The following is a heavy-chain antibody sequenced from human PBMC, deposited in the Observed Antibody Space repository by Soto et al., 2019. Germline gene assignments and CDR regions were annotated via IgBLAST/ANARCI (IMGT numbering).Heavy chain of an antibody. D-gene: IGHD3-3*01. Sequence: SGPTLVNPTQTLTLTCTFSGFSLSTSGMCVGWIRQPPGKALEWLALIDWDDDKYYSTSLKTRLTISKDTSKNQVVLTMTNMDPVDTATYYCARTLQEWLPYYYYGMDVWGQGTTVTVSS. CDR2: IDWDDDK. J-gene: IGHJ6*02. CDR1: GFSLSTSGMC. V-gene: IGHV2-70*01. CDR3: ARTLQEWLPYYYYGMDV.